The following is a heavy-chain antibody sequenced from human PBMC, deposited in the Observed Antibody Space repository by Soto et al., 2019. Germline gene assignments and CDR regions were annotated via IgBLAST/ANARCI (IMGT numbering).Heavy chain of an antibody. CDR1: GFTFSDYA. V-gene: IGHV3-30*18. CDR2: VSHDGRNT. Sequence: VQLVESGGGVVQPGRSPRLSCAASGFTFSDYAIHWVRQAPGKGLEWVAVVSHDGRNTHYADSVKGRFTISRDSSKNTVSLEMTSLRAEDTAVYYCAKGGRQWLVTSDFNYWGQGALVTVSS. D-gene: IGHD6-19*01. J-gene: IGHJ4*02. CDR3: AKGGRQWLVTSDFNY.